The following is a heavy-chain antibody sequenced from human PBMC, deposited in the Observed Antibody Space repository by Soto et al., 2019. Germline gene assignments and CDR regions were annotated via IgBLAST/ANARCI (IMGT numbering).Heavy chain of an antibody. CDR3: AKDLRDYIWGSYRAYYYYYMDV. CDR2: ISYDGSNK. Sequence: GGSLRLSCAASGFTFSSYGMHWVRQAPGKGLEWVAVISYDGSNKYYADSVKGRFTISRDNSKNTLYLQMNSLRAEDTAVYYCAKDLRDYIWGSYRAYYYYYMDVWGKGTTVTVSS. J-gene: IGHJ6*03. V-gene: IGHV3-30*18. CDR1: GFTFSSYG. D-gene: IGHD3-16*02.